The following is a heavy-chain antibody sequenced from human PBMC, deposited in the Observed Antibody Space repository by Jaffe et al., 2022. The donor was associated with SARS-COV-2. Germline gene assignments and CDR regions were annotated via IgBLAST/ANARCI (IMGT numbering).Heavy chain of an antibody. Sequence: QVQLQESGPGLVKPSETLSLTCTVSGGSIGSYYWTWIRQPPGKGLEWIGYIYYSGRTTYNPSLKSRVTISVDTSKNQFSLKLSSVTAADTAVYYCARAAIGFWYYMDVWGKGTTVTVSS. D-gene: IGHD3-10*01. CDR2: IYYSGRT. J-gene: IGHJ6*03. CDR3: ARAAIGFWYYMDV. V-gene: IGHV4-59*01. CDR1: GGSIGSYY.